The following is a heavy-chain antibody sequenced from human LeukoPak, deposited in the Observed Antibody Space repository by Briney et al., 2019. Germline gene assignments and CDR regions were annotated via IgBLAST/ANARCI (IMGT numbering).Heavy chain of an antibody. CDR1: GFTFSNHA. V-gene: IGHV3-23*01. CDR2: ISGSGGST. Sequence: PGGSLRLSCVASGFTFSNHAMTWVRQAPGKGLEWVSAISGSGGSTYYADSVKGRFTISRDNSKNTLYLQMNSLRAEDTAVYYCAKDILMIVVVRSAFDIWGQGTMVTVSS. D-gene: IGHD3-22*01. CDR3: AKDILMIVVVRSAFDI. J-gene: IGHJ3*02.